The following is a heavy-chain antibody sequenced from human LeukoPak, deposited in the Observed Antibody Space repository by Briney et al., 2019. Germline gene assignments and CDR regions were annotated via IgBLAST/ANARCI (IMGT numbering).Heavy chain of an antibody. J-gene: IGHJ4*02. Sequence: PGGSLRLSCAASGFTFSDYYMSWIRQAPGKGLEWVSYISSSSSYIYYADSVKGRFTISRDNAKNSLYLQMNRLREDDTAVYYCASSITGPTDFDCWVQGTLVTVS. V-gene: IGHV3-11*06. CDR2: ISSSSSYI. D-gene: IGHD1-7*01. CDR1: GFTFSDYY. CDR3: ASSITGPTDFDC.